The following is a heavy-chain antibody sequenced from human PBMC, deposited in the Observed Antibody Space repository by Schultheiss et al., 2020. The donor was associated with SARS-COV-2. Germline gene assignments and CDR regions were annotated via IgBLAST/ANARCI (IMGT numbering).Heavy chain of an antibody. CDR1: GGSISSYY. D-gene: IGHD1-26*01. Sequence: SETLSLTCTVSGGSISSYYWSWIRQPPGKGLEWIGYIYYSGSTYYNPSLKSRVTISVDTSKNQFSLKLSSVTAADTAVYYCARAMGASFDYWGQGTLVTVSS. V-gene: IGHV4-59*12. CDR2: IYYSGST. CDR3: ARAMGASFDY. J-gene: IGHJ4*02.